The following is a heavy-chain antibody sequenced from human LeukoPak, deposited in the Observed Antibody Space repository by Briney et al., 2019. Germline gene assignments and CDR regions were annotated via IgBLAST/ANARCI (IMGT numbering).Heavy chain of an antibody. Sequence: PGGSLRLSCAASGLSFSSYGMHWVRQAPGKGLEWVTFIGYDGDKRHYVDSVKGRFTVSRDNSRNTLYLQMNSLRVEDTAVYFCASTVLGRADWLDPWGQGTLVTVSS. J-gene: IGHJ5*02. CDR3: ASTVLGRADWLDP. V-gene: IGHV3-30*02. CDR1: GLSFSSYG. CDR2: IGYDGDKR. D-gene: IGHD7-27*01.